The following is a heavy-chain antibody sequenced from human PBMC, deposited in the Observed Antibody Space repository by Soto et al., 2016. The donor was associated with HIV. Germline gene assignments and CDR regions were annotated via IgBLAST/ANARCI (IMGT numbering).Heavy chain of an antibody. CDR3: ATEAEKVVAIDSEYFQH. D-gene: IGHD2-15*01. CDR1: GFTFSRYA. CDR2: ISDGGGTT. V-gene: IGHV3-23*01. Sequence: EVQLLESGGGLVQPGGSLRLSCAASGFTFSRYAMNWVRRAPGKGLEWVSGISDGGGTTFYADSVKGRFTISRDNSKNTLFLQMNSLRAEDTAMYYCATEAEKVVAIDSEYFQHWGQGALVIVSA. J-gene: IGHJ1*01.